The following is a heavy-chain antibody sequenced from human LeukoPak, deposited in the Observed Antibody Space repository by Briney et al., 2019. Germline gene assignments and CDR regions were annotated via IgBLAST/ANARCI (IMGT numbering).Heavy chain of an antibody. Sequence: PGGSLRLSCAASGFTFSSYEMNWVRQAPGKGLEWVSYISSSGSTIYYADSVKGRFTISRDNAKNSLYLQMNSLRAEDTAVYYCAKVGDNWDFDYWGQGTLVTVSS. J-gene: IGHJ4*02. CDR3: AKVGDNWDFDY. CDR1: GFTFSSYE. D-gene: IGHD1-1*01. V-gene: IGHV3-48*03. CDR2: ISSSGSTI.